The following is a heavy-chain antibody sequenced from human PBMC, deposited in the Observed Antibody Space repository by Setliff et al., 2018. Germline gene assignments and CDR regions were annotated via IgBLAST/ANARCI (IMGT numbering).Heavy chain of an antibody. J-gene: IGHJ6*02. Sequence: ASVKVSCKASGYTFTYFCVSWLRLAPGKGLEWMGWISGHNGKTNIETKFQGRVALTTDTGSDTAYMELRNLRPDDAAIYYCAKEPAISLTEAIRRSYYDYALDVWGQGTTVTVSS. CDR3: AKEPAISLTEAIRRSYYDYALDV. CDR2: ISGHNGKT. V-gene: IGHV1-18*01. CDR1: GYTFTYFC. D-gene: IGHD3-9*01.